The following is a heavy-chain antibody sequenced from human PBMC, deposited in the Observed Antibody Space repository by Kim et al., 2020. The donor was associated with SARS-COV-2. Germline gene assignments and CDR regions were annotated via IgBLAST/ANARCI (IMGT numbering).Heavy chain of an antibody. CDR1: GFTFSGSA. Sequence: GGSLRLSCAASGFTFSGSAMHWVRQAPGKGLEWVAVIWYDGSNKYYADSVKGRFTISRDNSKNTLYLQMNSLRAEDTAVYYCARDGFEWELLNWPGGWFDPWGQGTLVTVSS. CDR3: ARDGFEWELLNWPGGWFDP. V-gene: IGHV3-33*08. CDR2: IWYDGSNK. D-gene: IGHD1-26*01. J-gene: IGHJ5*02.